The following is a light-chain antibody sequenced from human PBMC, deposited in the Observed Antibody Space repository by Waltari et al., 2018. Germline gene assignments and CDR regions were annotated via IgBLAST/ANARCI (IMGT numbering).Light chain of an antibody. CDR3: QHYVRLPAT. J-gene: IGKJ1*01. CDR1: QSVSRA. V-gene: IGKV3-20*01. Sequence: ELVLTQTPGILSLSPGERATLSCRASQSVSRALAWYQQKPGQAPRLLIYGASSRATDIPDRFSGSGSGTDFSLTISRLEPEDFAVYYCQHYVRLPATFGQGTKVEIK. CDR2: GAS.